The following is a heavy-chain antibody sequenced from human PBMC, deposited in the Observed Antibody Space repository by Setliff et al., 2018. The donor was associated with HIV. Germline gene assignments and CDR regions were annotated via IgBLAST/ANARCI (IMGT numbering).Heavy chain of an antibody. D-gene: IGHD3-9*01. CDR3: ARQGDYHILTGYYSGPHDAFDI. CDR2: IYPGDSDT. CDR1: GYSFGDYW. Sequence: GESLKISCKGSGYSFGDYWIAWVRQMPGRGLEWMGIIYPGDSDTRYSPSFQGQVTISADKSISTAYLQWSSLNASDTAMYYCARQGDYHILTGYYSGPHDAFDIWGQGTMVTVSS. V-gene: IGHV5-51*01. J-gene: IGHJ3*02.